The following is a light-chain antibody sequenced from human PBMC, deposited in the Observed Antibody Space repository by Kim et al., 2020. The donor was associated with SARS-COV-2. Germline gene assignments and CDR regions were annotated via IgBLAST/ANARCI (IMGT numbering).Light chain of an antibody. J-gene: IGKJ5*01. CDR1: QSISSR. CDR3: QQYDTYSIT. CDR2: DAS. V-gene: IGKV1-5*01. Sequence: DIQMTQSPSTLSASVGDRVTITCRASQSISSRLAWYQQKPGKVPKLLIYDASTLESGVPSRFSGSGSGTEFTLTISSLQPDDFATYYCQQYDTYSITYGQVTRLEIK.